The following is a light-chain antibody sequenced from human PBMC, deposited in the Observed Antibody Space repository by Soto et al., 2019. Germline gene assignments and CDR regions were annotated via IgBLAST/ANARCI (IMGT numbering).Light chain of an antibody. CDR3: ATWDDSLNGRV. V-gene: IGLV1-44*01. Sequence: QSVLTQPPSASGPPGQRVAISCFGSSSNIGINTVDWYQQLPGTAPKLLIYSNSQRPSGVPDRFSGSKSGTSASLAISGLQSEDEADYFCATWDDSLNGRVFGTGTKVTVL. CDR1: SSNIGINT. CDR2: SNS. J-gene: IGLJ1*01.